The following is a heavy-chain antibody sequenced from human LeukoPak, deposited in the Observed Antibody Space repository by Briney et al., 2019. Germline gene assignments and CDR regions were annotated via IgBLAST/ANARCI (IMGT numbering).Heavy chain of an antibody. CDR2: IYPGDSDT. CDR3: AREAAETDGYNSAFDY. V-gene: IGHV5-51*01. Sequence: GESLKISCKGSGYNFASHWIGWVRQMPGKGLEWMGIIYPGDSDTTYSPSFQDQVTISVDKSIATAYLQWGSLKAADTAIYYCAREAAETDGYNSAFDYWGQGTLVTVAS. CDR1: GYNFASHW. J-gene: IGHJ4*02. D-gene: IGHD5-24*01.